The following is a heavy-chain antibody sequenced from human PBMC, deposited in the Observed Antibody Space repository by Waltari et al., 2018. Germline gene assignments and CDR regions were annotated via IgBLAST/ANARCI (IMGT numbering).Heavy chain of an antibody. V-gene: IGHV2-5*01. D-gene: IGHD3-22*01. J-gene: IGHJ4*02. CDR1: GFALINSGVG. CDR3: AHRLDPDYYDSSKDYFDY. CDR2: IYWNDDK. Sequence: QITLKEAGPTLAKPTQPLTLTCTFSGFALINSGVGLGLFRQPPGKALEWLALIYWNDDKRYSTSLKSRLTITKDTSKNQVVLTMTNMDPVDTATYYCAHRLDPDYYDSSKDYFDYWGQGTLVTVSS.